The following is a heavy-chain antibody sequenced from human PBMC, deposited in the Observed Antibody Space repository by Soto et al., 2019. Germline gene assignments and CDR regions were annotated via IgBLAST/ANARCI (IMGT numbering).Heavy chain of an antibody. CDR3: AREGGGHRFDY. D-gene: IGHD3-16*01. J-gene: IGHJ4*02. CDR2: IYHSGST. V-gene: IGHV4-30-2*01. CDR1: GGSISSGGYS. Sequence: TSETLSLTCAVSGGSISSGGYSWSWIRQPPGKGLEWIGYIYHSGSTYYNPSLKSRVTISVDRPKNQISLKLTSVTAADTAVYYCAREGGGHRFDYWGQGALVTVSS.